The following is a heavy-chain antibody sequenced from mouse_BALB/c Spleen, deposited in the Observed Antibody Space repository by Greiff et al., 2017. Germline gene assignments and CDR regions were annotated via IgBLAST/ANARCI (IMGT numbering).Heavy chain of an antibody. V-gene: IGHV5-6-3*01. Sequence: EVQGVESGGGLVQPGGSLKLSCAASGFTFSSYGMSWVRQTPDKRLELVATINSNGGSTYYPDSVKGRFTISRDNAKNTLYLQMSSLKSEDTAMYYCARDENYGNPRGFAYWGQGTLVTVSA. CDR2: INSNGGST. J-gene: IGHJ3*01. D-gene: IGHD2-1*01. CDR3: ARDENYGNPRGFAY. CDR1: GFTFSSYG.